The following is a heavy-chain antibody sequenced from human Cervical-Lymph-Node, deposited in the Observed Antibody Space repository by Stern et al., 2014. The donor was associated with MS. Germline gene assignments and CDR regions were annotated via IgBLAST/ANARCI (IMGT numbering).Heavy chain of an antibody. Sequence: VQLVESGPGLVKPSETLSLNCTVSGGSISRYYWRWIRQPPGKGLEWIGYIYYSGSTNYNPSLKSRVTISVDTSKNQFSLKLSSVTAADTAVYYCARASSGWYMGYWGQGTLVTVSS. CDR2: IYYSGST. J-gene: IGHJ4*02. V-gene: IGHV4-59*01. D-gene: IGHD6-19*01. CDR1: GGSISRYY. CDR3: ARASSGWYMGY.